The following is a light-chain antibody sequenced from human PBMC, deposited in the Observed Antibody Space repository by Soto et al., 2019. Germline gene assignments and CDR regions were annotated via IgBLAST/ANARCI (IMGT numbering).Light chain of an antibody. CDR1: QSIRSY. CDR3: QQSYSTPT. CDR2: AAS. J-gene: IGKJ4*01. Sequence: DIQMTQSPSSLSASVGDRVTITCRASQSIRSYLNWYQQKPGKAPKLLIYAASSLQSGVPSRFSGSGSGTDFTLTISSLQPEDFATYYCQQSYSTPTFGGGTKVDTK. V-gene: IGKV1-39*01.